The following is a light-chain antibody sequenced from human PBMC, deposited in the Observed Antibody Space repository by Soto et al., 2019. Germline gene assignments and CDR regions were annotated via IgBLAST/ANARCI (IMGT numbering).Light chain of an antibody. J-gene: IGKJ4*01. V-gene: IGKV3-20*01. Sequence: IVLTQSPASLSLYRGDRAILFCRAIRSDSSDSLACSLQNPGNSPRPLISGASSRATGIPDSFSGSGSGTDFTLTISRLEPEDFAVYYCQQYGGSPLTFGGGTKVDI. CDR1: RSDSSDS. CDR3: QQYGGSPLT. CDR2: GAS.